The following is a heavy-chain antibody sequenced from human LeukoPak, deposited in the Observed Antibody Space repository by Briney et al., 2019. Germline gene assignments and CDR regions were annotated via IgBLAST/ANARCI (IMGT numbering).Heavy chain of an antibody. CDR3: ARVYCSSTSCYDAFDI. D-gene: IGHD2-2*01. J-gene: IGHJ3*02. CDR2: INPNSGGT. Sequence: ASVKVSCKASGYTFTGYYMHWVRQAPGQGLEWMGWINPNSGGTNYAQKFQGWVTMTRDTSISTAYMELSRLRPDDTAVYYCARVYCSSTSCYDAFDIWGQGTMVTVSS. V-gene: IGHV1-2*04. CDR1: GYTFTGYY.